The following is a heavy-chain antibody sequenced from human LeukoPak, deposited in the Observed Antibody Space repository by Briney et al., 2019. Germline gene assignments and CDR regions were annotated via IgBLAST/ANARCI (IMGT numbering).Heavy chain of an antibody. CDR1: GGTFSSYA. V-gene: IGHV1-69*06. J-gene: IGHJ4*02. CDR2: IVPIFGTA. D-gene: IGHD3-10*01. Sequence: GASVKVSCKASGGTFSSYAISWVRQAPGQGLEWMGGIVPIFGTANYAQKFQGRVTMTEDTSTDTAYMELSSLRSEDTAVYYCATSYLVVRGVIRLDYWGQGTLVTVSS. CDR3: ATSYLVVRGVIRLDY.